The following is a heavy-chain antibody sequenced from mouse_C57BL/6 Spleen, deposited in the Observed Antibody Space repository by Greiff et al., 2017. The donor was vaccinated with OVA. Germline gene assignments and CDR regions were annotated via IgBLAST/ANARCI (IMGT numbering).Heavy chain of an antibody. CDR2: IDPSDSYT. CDR1: GYTFTSYW. D-gene: IGHD2-4*01. CDR3: ARDDYGRFAY. Sequence: VQLQQPGAELVMPGASVKLSCKASGYTFTSYWMHWVKQRPGQGLEWIGEIDPSDSYTNYNQKFKGKSTLTVDKSSSTAYMQLSSLTSEDSAVYYCARDDYGRFAYWGQGTLVTVSA. J-gene: IGHJ3*01. V-gene: IGHV1-69*01.